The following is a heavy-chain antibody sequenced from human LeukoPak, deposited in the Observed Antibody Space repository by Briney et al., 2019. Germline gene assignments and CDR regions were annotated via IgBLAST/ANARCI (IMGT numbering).Heavy chain of an antibody. CDR3: TTDSYDSSGWPIDY. V-gene: IGHV3-15*01. Sequence: GGSLRLSCAASGFTFSNAWMSWVRQAPGKGREWVGRIKSKTDGGTTDYAAPVKGRFTISRDDSKNTLYLQMNSLKTEDTAVYYCTTDSYDSSGWPIDYWGQGTLVTVSS. CDR1: GFTFSNAW. CDR2: IKSKTDGGTT. D-gene: IGHD6-19*01. J-gene: IGHJ4*02.